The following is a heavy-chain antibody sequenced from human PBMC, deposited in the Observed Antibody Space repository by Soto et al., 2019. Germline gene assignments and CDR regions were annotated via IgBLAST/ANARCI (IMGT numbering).Heavy chain of an antibody. V-gene: IGHV3-33*01. CDR1: GFTFSSYG. J-gene: IGHJ4*02. Sequence: GGSLRLSCAASGFTFSSYGMHWVRQAPGKGLEWVAVIWYDGSNKYYADSVKGRFTISRDNSKNTLYLQMNSLRAEDTAVYYCASSMYLGATPYYFDYWGQGTLVTVSS. D-gene: IGHD1-26*01. CDR2: IWYDGSNK. CDR3: ASSMYLGATPYYFDY.